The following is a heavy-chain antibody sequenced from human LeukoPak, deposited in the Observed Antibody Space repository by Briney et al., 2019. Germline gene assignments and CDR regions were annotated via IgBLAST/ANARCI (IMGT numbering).Heavy chain of an antibody. Sequence: GESRAISCEASGYTFTHQWIGWVRQMAGRGLEWVGIIYPRDSDTRYSPSFQGHVTISADTSINTAYLEWSSLEASDTAMYYCARHSDVIGAIWGQGTLVTVSS. CDR2: IYPRDSDT. J-gene: IGHJ1*01. D-gene: IGHD3-10*01. CDR1: GYTFTHQW. CDR3: ARHSDVIGAI. V-gene: IGHV5-51*01.